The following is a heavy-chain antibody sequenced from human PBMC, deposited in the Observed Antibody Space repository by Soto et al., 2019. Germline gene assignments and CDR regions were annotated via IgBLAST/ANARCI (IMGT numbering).Heavy chain of an antibody. Sequence: GGSLRLSCAASGFTFSSYWMSWVRQAPGRGLEWVANIKQDGSEKYYVDSVKGRFTISRDNAKNSLYLQMNSLRAEDTALYYCARGSYGDYVDDAFDIWGQGTMVTVSS. CDR2: IKQDGSEK. CDR1: GFTFSSYW. D-gene: IGHD4-17*01. J-gene: IGHJ3*02. CDR3: ARGSYGDYVDDAFDI. V-gene: IGHV3-7*01.